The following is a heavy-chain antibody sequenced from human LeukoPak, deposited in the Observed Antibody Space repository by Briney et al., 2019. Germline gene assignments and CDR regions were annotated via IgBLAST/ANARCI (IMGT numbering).Heavy chain of an antibody. CDR3: AVDRKFKIFDY. J-gene: IGHJ4*02. V-gene: IGHV3-7*01. D-gene: IGHD5-24*01. CDR2: IKPDGSED. CDR1: GLAFSNFW. Sequence: GGSLRLSCATSGLAFSNFWMYWVRQAPGKGLEWVASIKPDGSEDFYADSVKGRFNISRDNAKNSLFLQMTNLKAEDTAVYYCAVDRKFKIFDYWGQGTLVTVSS.